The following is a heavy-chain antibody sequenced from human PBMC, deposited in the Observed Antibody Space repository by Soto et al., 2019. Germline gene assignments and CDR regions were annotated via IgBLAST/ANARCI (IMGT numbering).Heavy chain of an antibody. V-gene: IGHV4-30-2*01. J-gene: IGHJ4*02. Sequence: QLQLQESGSGLVKPSQTLSLTCAVSGGSISSCDYSWSWIRQPQGKGRDWIGYIYHSASTYYNPSLKSRGTISVDWSKNQFSLKLSSVTAADRAVYYCDGVPDYWGKGTLVPVS. CDR3: DGVPDY. CDR1: GGSISSCDYS. CDR2: IYHSAST.